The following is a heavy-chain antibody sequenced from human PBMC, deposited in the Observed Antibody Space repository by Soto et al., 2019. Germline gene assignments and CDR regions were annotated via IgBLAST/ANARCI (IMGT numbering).Heavy chain of an antibody. J-gene: IGHJ6*02. D-gene: IGHD3-10*02. CDR2: IYHSGST. Sequence: SETLSLTCAVSGGSISSSNCWSWVRQPPGKGLGWIGEIYHSGSTNYNPSLKSRVTISVDKSKNQFSLKPSSVTAADTAVYYCASVRGGYYYAMDVWGQGTTVTVSS. V-gene: IGHV4-4*02. CDR1: GGSISSSNC. CDR3: ASVRGGYYYAMDV.